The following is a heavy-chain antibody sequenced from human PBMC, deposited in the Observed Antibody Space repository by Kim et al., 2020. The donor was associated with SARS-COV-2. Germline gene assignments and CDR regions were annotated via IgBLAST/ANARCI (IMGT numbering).Heavy chain of an antibody. CDR2: IYPGDSDT. J-gene: IGHJ6*02. Sequence: GESLKISCKGSGYSFTSYWIGWVRQMPGKGLEWMGIIYPGDSDTRYSPSFQGQVTISADKSISTAYLQWSSLKASDTAMYYCASNRYSSCPYYYYGMDVWGQATTVTVSS. CDR3: ASNRYSSCPYYYYGMDV. D-gene: IGHD6-19*01. CDR1: GYSFTSYW. V-gene: IGHV5-51*01.